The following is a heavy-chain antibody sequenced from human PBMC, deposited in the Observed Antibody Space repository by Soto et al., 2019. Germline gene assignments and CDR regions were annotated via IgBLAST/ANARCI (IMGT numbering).Heavy chain of an antibody. CDR2: ISYTGTT. D-gene: IGHD3-22*01. CDR3: ARGEYYYDSSGFNYNWFDP. V-gene: IGHV4-39*01. J-gene: IGHJ5*02. Sequence: SETLSLTCSVSFASFSSNSYHWGWIRQPPGKGLEWIGSISYTGTTYYSPSLKSRVTISADTSKKQFSLKLDSATAADTAVYYCARGEYYYDSSGFNYNWFDPWGQGTLVTVSS. CDR1: FASFSSNSYH.